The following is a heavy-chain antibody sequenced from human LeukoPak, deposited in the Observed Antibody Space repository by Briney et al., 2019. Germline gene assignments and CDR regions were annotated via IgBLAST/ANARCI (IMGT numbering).Heavy chain of an antibody. CDR1: GFTFSSYW. Sequence: PGGSLRLSCAASGFTFSSYWMSWVRQAPGKGLEWVANIKQDGSEKYYADSVKGLFTISRDISKNTLYLQMNSLRAEDTAVYYCAKPHSSSWYNRLLGAFDIWGQGTMVTVSS. CDR3: AKPHSSSWYNRLLGAFDI. J-gene: IGHJ3*02. CDR2: IKQDGSEK. D-gene: IGHD6-13*01. V-gene: IGHV3-7*01.